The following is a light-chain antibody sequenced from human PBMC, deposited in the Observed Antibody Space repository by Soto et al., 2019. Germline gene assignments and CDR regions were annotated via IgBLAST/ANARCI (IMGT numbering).Light chain of an antibody. Sequence: QSALTQPASVSGSPGQSITISCTGTSSDVGGYNYVSWYQQHPGKAPKLMIYEVSNRPSGVSYRFSGSKSGNTASLTISGLQAEDEADYYCGSYTTSSTVVFGTGTEVTVL. CDR3: GSYTTSSTVV. V-gene: IGLV2-14*01. J-gene: IGLJ1*01. CDR1: SSDVGGYNY. CDR2: EVS.